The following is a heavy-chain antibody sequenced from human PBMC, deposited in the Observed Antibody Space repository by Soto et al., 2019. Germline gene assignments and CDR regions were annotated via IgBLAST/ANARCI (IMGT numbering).Heavy chain of an antibody. CDR2: ISGTGTFI. J-gene: IGHJ3*02. CDR3: ARGSVIDTGDALDI. V-gene: IGHV3-21*06. Sequence: EVQLVESGGGLVKPGGSLRLCCAASGFTFSRHSMNWVHQAPGKGLEWVSCISGTGTFIYYSDSVKGRFTISRDDAKSSLYLQMNSLTAEDTAVYYCARGSVIDTGDALDIWGPGTMVTVS. D-gene: IGHD2-21*01. CDR1: GFTFSRHS.